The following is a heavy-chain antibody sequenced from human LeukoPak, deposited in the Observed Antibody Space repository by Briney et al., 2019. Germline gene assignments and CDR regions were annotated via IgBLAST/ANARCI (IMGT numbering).Heavy chain of an antibody. V-gene: IGHV1-69-2*01. D-gene: IGHD1/OR15-1a*01. CDR3: ARGGHLGITTTRY. CDR2: VDPEDGET. Sequence: ASVKVSCKASGYTFTDYYMHWVQQAPGKGLEWMGLVDPEDGETIYAEKFQGRVTITADTSTDTAYMELSSVRSEDTAVYYCARGGHLGITTTRYWGQGTLVTVSS. J-gene: IGHJ4*02. CDR1: GYTFTDYY.